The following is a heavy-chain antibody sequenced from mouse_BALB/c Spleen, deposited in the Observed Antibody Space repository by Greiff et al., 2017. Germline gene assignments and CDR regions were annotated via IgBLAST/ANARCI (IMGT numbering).Heavy chain of an antibody. CDR2: IRLKSNNYAT. CDR3: TPSGLEGY. J-gene: IGHJ2*01. CDR1: GFTFSNYW. V-gene: IGHV6-6*02. Sequence: EVKLVESGGGLVQPGGSMKLSCVASGFTFSNYWMNWVRQSPEKGLEWVAEIRLKSNNYATHYAESVKGRFTISRDDSKSSVYLQMNNLRAEDTGIYYCTPSGLEGYWGQGTTLTVSS.